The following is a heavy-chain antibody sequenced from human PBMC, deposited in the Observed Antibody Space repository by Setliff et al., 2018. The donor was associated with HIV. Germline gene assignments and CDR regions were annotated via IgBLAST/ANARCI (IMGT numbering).Heavy chain of an antibody. CDR2: IYYSETT. J-gene: IGHJ5*02. D-gene: IGHD2-2*01. CDR3: ARDPGGLYCRSTSCQGGCFDP. V-gene: IGHV4-59*11. CDR1: GASISSHY. Sequence: SETLSLTCTVSGASISSHYWSWVRQSPGKGLEWIGSIYYSETTNNNPSLKSRVTISVDTSKNQPSLKLRSVTAADTAVYYCARDPGGLYCRSTSCQGGCFDPWGQGTLVTVPQ.